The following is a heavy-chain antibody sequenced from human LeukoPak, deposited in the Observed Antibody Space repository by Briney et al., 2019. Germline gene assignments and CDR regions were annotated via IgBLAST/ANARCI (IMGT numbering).Heavy chain of an antibody. CDR2: IYTSGST. V-gene: IGHV4-4*07. CDR1: GGSISSYY. CDR3: ARLRSAAGIRWFDP. D-gene: IGHD6-13*01. Sequence: PSETLSLTCTVSGGSISSYYWSWIRQPAGKGLEWIGRIYTSGSTNYNPSLKSRVTMSVDTSKNQFSLKLSSVTAADTAVYYCARLRSAAGIRWFDPWSQGTLVTVSS. J-gene: IGHJ5*02.